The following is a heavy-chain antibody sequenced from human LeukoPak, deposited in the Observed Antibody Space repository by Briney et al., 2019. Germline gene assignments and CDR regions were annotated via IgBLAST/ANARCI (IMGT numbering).Heavy chain of an antibody. Sequence: PSETLSLTCTVSGGSISSYYWNWIRQPPGKGLEWIGYIYYSGSTNYNPSLKSRVTISVDTSKNQFSLKLSSVTAADTAVYYCARDPNYYDSSGYYDYWGQGTLVTVSS. CDR3: ARDPNYYDSSGYYDY. CDR1: GGSISSYY. V-gene: IGHV4-59*01. J-gene: IGHJ4*02. CDR2: IYYSGST. D-gene: IGHD3-22*01.